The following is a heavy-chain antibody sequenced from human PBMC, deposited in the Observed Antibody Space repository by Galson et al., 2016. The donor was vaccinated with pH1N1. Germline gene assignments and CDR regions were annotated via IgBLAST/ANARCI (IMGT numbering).Heavy chain of an antibody. CDR1: GYTFTSYG. CDR2: INSYTGDT. Sequence: SVKVSCKAPGYTFTSYGISWVRQAPGQGLEWMGWINSYTGDTNYAQKLQGRVTMTTDTSTSTAYMELRSLRSDDTAVYYCACMVRGDYFDYWGQGTLVTVSS. J-gene: IGHJ4*02. D-gene: IGHD3-10*01. V-gene: IGHV1-18*01. CDR3: ACMVRGDYFDY.